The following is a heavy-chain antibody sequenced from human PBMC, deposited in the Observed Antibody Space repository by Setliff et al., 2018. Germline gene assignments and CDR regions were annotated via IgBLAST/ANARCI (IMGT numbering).Heavy chain of an antibody. CDR2: IYHSGST. J-gene: IGHJ3*02. CDR1: GGSFSDHY. Sequence: PSETLSLTCAVFGGSFSDHYWGWIRQPPGKGLEWIGSIYHSGSTYYNPSLKSRVTISVDTSKNQFSLKLSSVTAADTAVYYCARDRVGSGWPDAFDIWGQGTMVTVSS. CDR3: ARDRVGSGWPDAFDI. D-gene: IGHD6-19*01. V-gene: IGHV4-38-2*02.